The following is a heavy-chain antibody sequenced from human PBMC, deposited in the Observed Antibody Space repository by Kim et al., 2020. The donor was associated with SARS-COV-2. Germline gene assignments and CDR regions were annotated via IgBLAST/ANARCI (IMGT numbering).Heavy chain of an antibody. CDR3: ARENYYDILTGYEDWYFDL. V-gene: IGHV4-59*12. D-gene: IGHD3-9*01. CDR1: GGSISSYY. CDR2: IYYSGRT. J-gene: IGHJ2*01. Sequence: SETLSLTCTVSGGSISSYYWSWIRQPPGKGLEWIGYIYYSGRTNYNPSLKSRVTKSVATSNNQFSLKLSSVTAADPAVYFCARENYYDILTGYEDWYFDLWGRGTLVTVSS.